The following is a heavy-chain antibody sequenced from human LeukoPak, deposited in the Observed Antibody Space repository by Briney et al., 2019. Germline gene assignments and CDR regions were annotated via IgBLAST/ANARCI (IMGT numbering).Heavy chain of an antibody. V-gene: IGHV3-20*04. J-gene: IGHJ2*01. CDR2: INWNGGST. CDR3: ARQPYYYDSSGYYYSWCFDL. Sequence: PGGSLRLSCAASGFIFDDYGMSWVRQAPGKGLEWVSGINWNGGSTGYADSVKGRFIISRDNAKSSLFLQMNSLRAEDTALYYCARQPYYYDSSGYYYSWCFDLWGRGTLVIVSS. D-gene: IGHD3-22*01. CDR1: GFIFDDYG.